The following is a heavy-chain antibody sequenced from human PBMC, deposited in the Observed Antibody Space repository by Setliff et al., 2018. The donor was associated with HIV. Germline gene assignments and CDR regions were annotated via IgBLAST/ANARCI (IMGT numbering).Heavy chain of an antibody. CDR1: GGSISNSRYY. CDR2: IYYSGST. D-gene: IGHD3-16*01. V-gene: IGHV4-39*01. CDR3: AKTVVGDSYALPNDAFDI. Sequence: PSETLSLTCTVSGGSISNSRYYWSWIRQPPGKGLEWIGSIYYSGSTYYHPSLKSRVTISVDTSKNQFSLKLSSVTAADAAVYYCAKTVVGDSYALPNDAFDIWGQGTMVTVSS. J-gene: IGHJ3*02.